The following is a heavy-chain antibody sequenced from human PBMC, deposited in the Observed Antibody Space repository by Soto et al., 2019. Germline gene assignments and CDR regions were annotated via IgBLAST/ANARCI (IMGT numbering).Heavy chain of an antibody. J-gene: IGHJ4*01. Sequence: ASVKVSCKASGYMFTKSAMHWVRQAPGQRLEWMGWISGDSGNTKYSPKLQDRVTITRDTSASTAYMELSSLRSEDAALYYCARDGVAAGNINFDYWGQGTLVTVSS. V-gene: IGHV1-3*01. D-gene: IGHD6-19*01. CDR2: ISGDSGNT. CDR3: ARDGVAAGNINFDY. CDR1: GYMFTKSA.